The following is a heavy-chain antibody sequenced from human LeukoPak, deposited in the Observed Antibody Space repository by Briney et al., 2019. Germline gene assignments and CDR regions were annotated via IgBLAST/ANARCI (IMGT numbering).Heavy chain of an antibody. CDR1: GYTFTSYD. CDR3: ARVISRSWYLGYYGVDV. CDR2: MNPNSGNT. V-gene: IGHV1-8*01. D-gene: IGHD6-13*01. J-gene: IGHJ6*02. Sequence: GASVKVSCKASGYTFTSYDINWVRQATGQGLEWMGWMNPNSGNTGYAQRFQGRVTMTRNTSISTAYMELSSLRSEDTAVYYCARVISRSWYLGYYGVDVWGQGTTVTVSS.